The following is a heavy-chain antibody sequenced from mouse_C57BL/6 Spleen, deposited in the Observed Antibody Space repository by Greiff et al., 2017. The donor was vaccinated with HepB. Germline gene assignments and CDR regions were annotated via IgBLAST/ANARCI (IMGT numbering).Heavy chain of an antibody. Sequence: DVKLVESGGGLVKPGGSLKLSCAASGFTFSDYGMHWVRQAPEKGLEWVAYISSGSSTIYYADTVKGRFTISRDNAKNTLFLQMTSLRSEDTAMYYCARATTVKSWFAYWGQGTLVTVSA. D-gene: IGHD1-1*01. CDR2: ISSGSSTI. CDR3: ARATTVKSWFAY. J-gene: IGHJ3*01. V-gene: IGHV5-17*01. CDR1: GFTFSDYG.